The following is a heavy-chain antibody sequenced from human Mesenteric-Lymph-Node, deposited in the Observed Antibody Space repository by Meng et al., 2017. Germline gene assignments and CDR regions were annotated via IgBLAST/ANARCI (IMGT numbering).Heavy chain of an antibody. V-gene: IGHV3-21*01. CDR3: ARISSMLLVSTAYYGMDV. Sequence: LSLTCAASGFTFSTYSMNWVRQAPGKGLEWVASISSTSGFLHYADSLKGRVTISRDNAKNSLYLQMNSLSAEDTAVYYWARISSMLLVSTAYYGMDVWGQGTTVTVSS. D-gene: IGHD2/OR15-2a*01. J-gene: IGHJ6*02. CDR1: GFTFSTYS. CDR2: ISSTSGFL.